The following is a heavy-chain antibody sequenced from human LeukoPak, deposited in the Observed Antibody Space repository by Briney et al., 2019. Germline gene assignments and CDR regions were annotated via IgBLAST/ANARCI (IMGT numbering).Heavy chain of an antibody. V-gene: IGHV3-23*01. J-gene: IGHJ4*02. CDR3: AKGVGYCSGGSCQQFDY. D-gene: IGHD2-15*01. CDR1: GFTFSSYG. CDR2: ISGSGGSP. Sequence: SGGSLRLSCAASGFTFSSYGMHWVRQAPGKGLKWVSAISGSGGSPYYADSVKGRITISRDNSKNTLYLQMNSLRAEDTAVYYCAKGVGYCSGGSCQQFDYWGQGTLVTVSS.